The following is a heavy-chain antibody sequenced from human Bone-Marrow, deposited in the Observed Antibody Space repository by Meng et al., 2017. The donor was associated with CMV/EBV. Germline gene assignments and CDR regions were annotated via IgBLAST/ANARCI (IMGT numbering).Heavy chain of an antibody. CDR1: GYSFTSYW. CDR2: IYPGDSDS. J-gene: IGHJ6*02. V-gene: IGHV5-51*01. Sequence: GESLKISCKGSGYSFTSYWIGWVRQVPGKGLEWMGIIYPGDSDSRYSPSFQGQVAISVDKSISTAYLQWSSLKASDTAMYYCARQAEKTAMLYGEGMDVWGQGTTVTVSS. CDR3: ARQAEKTAMLYGEGMDV. D-gene: IGHD2-8*01.